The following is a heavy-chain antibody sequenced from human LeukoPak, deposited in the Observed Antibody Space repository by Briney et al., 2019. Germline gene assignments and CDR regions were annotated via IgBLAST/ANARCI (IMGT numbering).Heavy chain of an antibody. Sequence: PSETLSLTCTVSGDSITKYYWTWIRQPPRKGLEWIGYIYPSGSANYNPSLRSRVTISIGTSKNQFSLNLSSVTAADTAVYYCASAMPTMYFDYWGQGNLVTVSS. CDR2: IYPSGSA. J-gene: IGHJ4*02. CDR3: ASAMPTMYFDY. D-gene: IGHD5-24*01. V-gene: IGHV4-4*08. CDR1: GDSITKYY.